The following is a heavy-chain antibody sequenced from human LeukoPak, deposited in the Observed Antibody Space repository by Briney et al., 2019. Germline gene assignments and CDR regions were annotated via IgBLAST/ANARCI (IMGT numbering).Heavy chain of an antibody. CDR2: ISAYNGNT. Sequence: ASVKVSCKASGYTFTSYGIGWVRQAPGQGLEWMGWISAYNGNTNYAQKLQGRVTMTTDTSTSTAYMELRSLRSDDTAVYYCARRTKDIVVVVAATVEYYFDYWGQGTLVTVSS. D-gene: IGHD2-15*01. CDR3: ARRTKDIVVVVAATVEYYFDY. CDR1: GYTFTSYG. J-gene: IGHJ4*02. V-gene: IGHV1-18*01.